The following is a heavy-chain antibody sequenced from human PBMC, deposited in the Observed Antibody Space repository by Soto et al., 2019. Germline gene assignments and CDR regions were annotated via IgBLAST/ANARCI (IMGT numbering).Heavy chain of an antibody. CDR1: GGSISTGGLY. D-gene: IGHD1-1*01. Sequence: QVQLREWGPGLVKPSQTLSLKCSVSGGSISTGGLYWSWIRQHPRKGLEWIGDIYYSGRTYDNPSLTSRVTISIEASKNQFSLKLTSVTAADTAVYYWAQALVFTGGDGFDIWGQGRLVTVSS. CDR2: IYYSGRT. J-gene: IGHJ3*02. CDR3: AQALVFTGGDGFDI. V-gene: IGHV4-31*02.